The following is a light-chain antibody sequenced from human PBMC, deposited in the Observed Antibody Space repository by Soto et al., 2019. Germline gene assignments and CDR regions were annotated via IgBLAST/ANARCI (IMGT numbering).Light chain of an antibody. CDR3: QQYKDWPPLT. CDR1: QNVNIN. Sequence: EIVMTQSPVTLSVSQGERVTLSCRASQNVNINLAWYQQRPGQAPRVLIYGASNRASGIPDRFSGSGSGTDFTLTISSLEPDDFALYYCQQYKDWPPLTFGGGTRVEIK. V-gene: IGKV3D-15*01. J-gene: IGKJ4*01. CDR2: GAS.